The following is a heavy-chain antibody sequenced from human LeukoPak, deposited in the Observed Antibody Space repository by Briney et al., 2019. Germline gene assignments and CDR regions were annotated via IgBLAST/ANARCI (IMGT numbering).Heavy chain of an antibody. J-gene: IGHJ4*02. Sequence: SETLSLTCTVSGGSISYYYWSWIRQPPGKGLEWIGYIYYSGSTYYNPSLKSRVTISVDTSKNQFSLKLSSVTAADTAVYYCARGQRIAAQYWGQGTLVTVSS. D-gene: IGHD6-6*01. V-gene: IGHV4-59*12. CDR3: ARGQRIAAQY. CDR1: GGSISYYY. CDR2: IYYSGST.